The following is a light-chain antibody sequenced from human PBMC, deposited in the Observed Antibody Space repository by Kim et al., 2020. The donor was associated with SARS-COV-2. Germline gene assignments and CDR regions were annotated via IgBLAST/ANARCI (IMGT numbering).Light chain of an antibody. CDR1: MLGNKY. V-gene: IGLV3-1*01. Sequence: SPGQEGSISCSGDMLGNKYACWYQQKPGQSPVLVIYQNTERPSGIPERFSGSNSGNTATLTISGTQAMDEADYYCQAWDSSTSDWVFGGGTQLTVL. CDR3: QAWDSSTSDWV. CDR2: QNT. J-gene: IGLJ3*02.